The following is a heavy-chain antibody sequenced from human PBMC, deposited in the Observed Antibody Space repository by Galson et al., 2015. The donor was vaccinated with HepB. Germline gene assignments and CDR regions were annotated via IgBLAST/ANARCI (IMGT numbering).Heavy chain of an antibody. CDR3: ARDHYGMDV. V-gene: IGHV1-46*01. CDR1: GYTFTNYY. J-gene: IGHJ6*02. Sequence: SVKVSCKASGYTFTNYYMHWVRQAPGQGLEWMGIINPSGGITSYAQKFQGGVTMTRDTSTSTVYMELSSLSSEDAAVYYCARDHYGMDVWGQGTTVTVSS. CDR2: INPSGGIT.